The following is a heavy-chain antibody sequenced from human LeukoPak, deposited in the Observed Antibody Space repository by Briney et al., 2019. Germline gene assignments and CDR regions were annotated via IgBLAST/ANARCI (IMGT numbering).Heavy chain of an antibody. CDR2: ISSSSSYI. J-gene: IGHJ6*03. CDR3: ARGIAAAGTSYYYYKDV. D-gene: IGHD6-13*01. CDR1: GFTFSSYS. Sequence: PGGSLRLSCAASGFTFSSYSMNWVRQAPGKGLEWVSSISSSSSYIYYADSVKGRFTISRDNAKNSLYLQMNSLRAEDTAVYYCARGIAAAGTSYYYYKDVWGKGTTVTVS. V-gene: IGHV3-21*01.